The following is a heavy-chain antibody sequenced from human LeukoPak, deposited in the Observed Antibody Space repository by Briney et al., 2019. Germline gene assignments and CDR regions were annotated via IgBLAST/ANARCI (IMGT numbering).Heavy chain of an antibody. J-gene: IGHJ4*02. CDR1: GFIFSSYG. D-gene: IGHD7-27*01. Sequence: PGGSLRLSCAASGFIFSSYGMHWVRQAPGKGLEWVAFIQYDGSNKYYADSVKGRFTISRDNSKNTLYLQMNSLRAEDTAVYYCAKAWGYLMTCIDYWGQGTLVTVSS. CDR3: AKAWGYLMTCIDY. CDR2: IQYDGSNK. V-gene: IGHV3-30*02.